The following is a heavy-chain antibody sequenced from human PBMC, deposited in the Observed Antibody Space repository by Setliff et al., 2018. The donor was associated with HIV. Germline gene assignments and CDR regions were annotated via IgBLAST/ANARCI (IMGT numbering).Heavy chain of an antibody. D-gene: IGHD3-16*01. V-gene: IGHV4-4*07. J-gene: IGHJ6*02. CDR2: INTSGST. CDR3: ARDLRSWSSYQNGMNV. CDR1: GGPINTYY. Sequence: SETLSLTCTVSGGPINTYYWSWIRQPAGKGLEWIGHINTSGSTKYNPSLKSRLTMSVDSSGNQFSLTLTSVTAADTAVYSCARDLRSWSSYQNGMNVWGQGTTVTVSS.